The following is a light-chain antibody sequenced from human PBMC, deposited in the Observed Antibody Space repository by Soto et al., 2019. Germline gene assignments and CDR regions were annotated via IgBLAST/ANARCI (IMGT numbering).Light chain of an antibody. CDR3: QQYGSSPRT. CDR1: QTVSSSY. V-gene: IGKV3-20*01. J-gene: IGKJ1*01. CDR2: GAT. Sequence: PGERATLSCRASQTVSSSYLAWYQQKLGQAPRLLIYGATSRATGIPDRFSGSGSGTDFTLTISRLEPEDFAVYYCQQYGSSPRTFGQGTKVEIK.